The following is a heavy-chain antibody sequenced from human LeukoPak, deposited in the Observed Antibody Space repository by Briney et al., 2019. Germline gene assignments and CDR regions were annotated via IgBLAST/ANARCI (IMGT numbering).Heavy chain of an antibody. V-gene: IGHV3-23*01. J-gene: IGHJ4*02. Sequence: GGSLRLSCAASGFTFSSYAMSWVRQAPGKGLEGVSAISGSGGSTYYADSVKGRFTISRDKSKNTLYLQMNSLGAENKSVYKCPKEDSNNYQGFDDWGPGTLVTVSS. CDR3: PKEDSNNYQGFDD. CDR1: GFTFSSYA. D-gene: IGHD3-22*01. CDR2: ISGSGGST.